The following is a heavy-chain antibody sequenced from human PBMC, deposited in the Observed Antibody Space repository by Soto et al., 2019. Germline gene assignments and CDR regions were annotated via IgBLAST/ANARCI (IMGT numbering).Heavy chain of an antibody. CDR1: GFTFSTYW. D-gene: IGHD2-15*01. J-gene: IGHJ4*02. V-gene: IGHV3-74*01. Sequence: GGSLRLSCAASGFTFSTYWMHWVRQAPGKGLVWVSRINSDGSSTTYADSVKGRFTISRDNAKNTLYLQMNSLRAEDTAVYYCVNYCSPGSCYPYWGQGTLVTVSS. CDR3: VNYCSPGSCYPY. CDR2: INSDGSST.